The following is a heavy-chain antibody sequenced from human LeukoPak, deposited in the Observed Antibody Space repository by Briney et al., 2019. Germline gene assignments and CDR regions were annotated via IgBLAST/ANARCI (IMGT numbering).Heavy chain of an antibody. CDR1: GYTFTGYY. J-gene: IGHJ3*02. Sequence: ASVKVSCKASGYTFTGYYMHWVRQAPGQGLEWLGWINPNSGGTNYAQKFQGWVTMTRDTSISTAYMELSRLRSDDTAVYYCARALSSSWYYWDAFDIWGQGTMVTVSS. CDR2: INPNSGGT. D-gene: IGHD6-13*01. CDR3: ARALSSSWYYWDAFDI. V-gene: IGHV1-2*04.